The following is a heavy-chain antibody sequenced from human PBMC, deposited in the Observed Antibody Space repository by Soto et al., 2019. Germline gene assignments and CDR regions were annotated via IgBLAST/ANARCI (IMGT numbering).Heavy chain of an antibody. CDR2: ISSSSTNI. D-gene: IGHD6-19*01. V-gene: IGHV3-48*04. Sequence: GGSLRLSCAASGFTFSTYSMYWVRQAPGKGLEWVSYISSSSTNIYYAEPVKGRVTTSRDNAKNSLYLQMNSLRAEDTAVYYSARGIAVAGDAFDIWGQGTMVTV. CDR1: GFTFSTYS. CDR3: ARGIAVAGDAFDI. J-gene: IGHJ3*02.